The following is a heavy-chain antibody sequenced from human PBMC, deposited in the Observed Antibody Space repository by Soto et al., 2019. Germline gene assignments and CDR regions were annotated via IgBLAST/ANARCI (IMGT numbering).Heavy chain of an antibody. Sequence: SVKVSCKASGGTLSSYTVTWVRQAPGQGLEWMGRIIPILGIANYAQKFQGRVTITADKSTSTAYMELSSLRSEDTAVYYCARGDYDYYYYRDVGGKGPRVTFSS. CDR1: GGTLSSYT. D-gene: IGHD3-10*01. J-gene: IGHJ6*03. V-gene: IGHV1-69*02. CDR3: ARGDYDYYYYRDV. CDR2: IIPILGIA.